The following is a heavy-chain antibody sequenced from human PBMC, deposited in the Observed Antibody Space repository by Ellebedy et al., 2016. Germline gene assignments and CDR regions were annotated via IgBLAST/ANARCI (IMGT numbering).Heavy chain of an antibody. CDR1: GGSISSYY. D-gene: IGHD3-3*01. V-gene: IGHV4-4*07. CDR2: VYTSGST. J-gene: IGHJ5*02. Sequence: SETLSLXXTVSGGSISSYYWGWIRQPAGKGLEWIGRVYTSGSTNYNPSLKSRVTMSVDTSENQFSLKLSSVTAADTAMYYCARAFNFGVGWFDPWGQGTLVTVSS. CDR3: ARAFNFGVGWFDP.